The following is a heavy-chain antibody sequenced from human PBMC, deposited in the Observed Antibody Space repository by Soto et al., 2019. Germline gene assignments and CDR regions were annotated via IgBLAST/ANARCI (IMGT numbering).Heavy chain of an antibody. CDR2: INPNSGGT. D-gene: IGHD1-1*01. CDR1: GYTFRDYY. J-gene: IGHJ4*02. Sequence: QVQLVQSGAEVRKPGASVKVSCKASGYTFRDYYIHWVRQAPGQGLEWMGWINPNSGGTKYAPKFQGGVTMTRDTSITTAYMELSRLRSGDTAVYYFAREPATAKTEGVDFWGQGTLVTVSS. CDR3: AREPATAKTEGVDF. V-gene: IGHV1-2*02.